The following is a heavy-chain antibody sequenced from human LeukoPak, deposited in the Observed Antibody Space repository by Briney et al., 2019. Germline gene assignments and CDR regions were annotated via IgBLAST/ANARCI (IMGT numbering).Heavy chain of an antibody. CDR3: AREISDY. CDR1: GFSFTGYW. CDR2: IKEDGSEK. V-gene: IGHV3-7*01. Sequence: GGSLRLSCVASGFSFTGYWMSWVRQAPGKGPEWVASIKEDGSEKYYGDSVSGRFTISRDNAKNSLYLQMNSLRAEDTAVYYCAREISDYWGQGTLVTVSS. J-gene: IGHJ4*02.